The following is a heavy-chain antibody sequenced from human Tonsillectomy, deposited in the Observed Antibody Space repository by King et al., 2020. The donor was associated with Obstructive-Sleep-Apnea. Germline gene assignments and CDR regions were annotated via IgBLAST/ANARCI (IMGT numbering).Heavy chain of an antibody. V-gene: IGHV3-30*18. J-gene: IGHJ4*02. CDR2: ISYDGNKE. D-gene: IGHD4-17*01. CDR1: GFTFSSYG. CDR3: AKAWTVTTLQCACDY. Sequence: VQLVESGGGVVQPGRSLRLSCAASGFTFSSYGMHWVRQAPGKGLEWVAVISYDGNKEYYADSVKGRFTISRDNSKNTLYLQMNSLRPEATAVYYCAKAWTVTTLQCACDYWGQGTLVTVPS.